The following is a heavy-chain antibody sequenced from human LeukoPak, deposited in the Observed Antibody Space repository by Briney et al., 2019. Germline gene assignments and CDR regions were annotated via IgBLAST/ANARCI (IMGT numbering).Heavy chain of an antibody. CDR2: ISSSSSYI. D-gene: IGHD4-17*01. Sequence: PGESLKISCAASGFTFSSYSMNWVRQAPGKGLEWVSSISSSSSYIYYADSVKGRFTISRDNAKNSLYLQMNSLRAEDTAVYYCARDIPYGDYVGYWGQGTLVTVSS. CDR3: ARDIPYGDYVGY. V-gene: IGHV3-21*01. J-gene: IGHJ4*02. CDR1: GFTFSSYS.